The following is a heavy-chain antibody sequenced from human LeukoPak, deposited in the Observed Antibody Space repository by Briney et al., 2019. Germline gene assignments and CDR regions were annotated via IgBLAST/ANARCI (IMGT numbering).Heavy chain of an antibody. CDR1: GYTFTGYY. D-gene: IGHD2-2*02. CDR2: INPNSGGT. V-gene: IGHV1-2*02. J-gene: IGHJ4*02. Sequence: ASVKVSCKASGYTFTGYYMHWVRQAPGQGLEWMGWINPNSGGTNYAQKFQGRVTMTRDTSISTAYMELSRLRSDDTAVYYCAREGGIVVVPAAIRGEHFDYWGQGTLVTVSS. CDR3: AREGGIVVVPAAIRGEHFDY.